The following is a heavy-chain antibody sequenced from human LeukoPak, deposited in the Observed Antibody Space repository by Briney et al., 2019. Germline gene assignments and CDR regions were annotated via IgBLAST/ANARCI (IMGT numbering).Heavy chain of an antibody. CDR3: ATFRHSSSWYGGFDY. V-gene: IGHV1-24*01. Sequence: GASVKVSCKVSGYTLTELSMHWGRQAPGKGREWMGGFDPEDGETIYAQKFQGRVTMTEDTSTDTAYMELSSLRSEDTAVYYCATFRHSSSWYGGFDYWGQGTLVTVSS. J-gene: IGHJ4*02. D-gene: IGHD6-13*01. CDR2: FDPEDGET. CDR1: GYTLTELS.